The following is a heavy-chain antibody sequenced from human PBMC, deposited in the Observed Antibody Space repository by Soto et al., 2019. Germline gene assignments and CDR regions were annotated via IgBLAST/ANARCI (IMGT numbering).Heavy chain of an antibody. D-gene: IGHD6-19*01. CDR3: GRLEKFSGGWS. Sequence: PGGSLRLSCAASGFTFSSYAMHWVRRAPGKGLEWVAAISHDGKNEFHADSVKGRFTVSRDNAKNIVYLQMDSLRPDDTTLFYCGRLEKFSGGWSWGQGTEVTVSS. J-gene: IGHJ4*02. CDR2: ISHDGKNE. V-gene: IGHV3-30*14. CDR1: GFTFSSYA.